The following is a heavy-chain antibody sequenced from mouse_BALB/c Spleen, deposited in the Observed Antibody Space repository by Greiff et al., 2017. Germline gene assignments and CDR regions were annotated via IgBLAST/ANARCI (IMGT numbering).Heavy chain of an antibody. CDR1: GYSITSGYY. CDR2: ISYDGSN. D-gene: IGHD1-2*01. Sequence: EVQLQQSGPGLVKPSQSLSLTCSVTGYSITSGYYWNWIRQFPGNKLEWMGYISYDGSNNYNPSLKNRISITRDTSKNQFFLKLNSVTTEDTATYYCARPSFYYGYVPYAMDYWGQGTSVTVSS. CDR3: ARPSFYYGYVPYAMDY. V-gene: IGHV3-6*02. J-gene: IGHJ4*01.